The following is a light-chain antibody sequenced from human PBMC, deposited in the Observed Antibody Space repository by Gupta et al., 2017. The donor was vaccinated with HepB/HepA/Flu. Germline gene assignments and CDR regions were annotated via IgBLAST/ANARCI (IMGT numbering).Light chain of an antibody. J-gene: IGKJ1*01. CDR2: DAS. CDR1: QSVGSY. Sequence: EVLLTQSPATLSLSPGERATLSCRASQSVGSYLAWYQQSPGRAPRLLFYDASKRADGIPDRFNGSGSGTDFTLTSSRREAEDFAVYYGQQRSPSWTFGQGTKVEIK. V-gene: IGKV3-11*01. CDR3: QQRSPSWT.